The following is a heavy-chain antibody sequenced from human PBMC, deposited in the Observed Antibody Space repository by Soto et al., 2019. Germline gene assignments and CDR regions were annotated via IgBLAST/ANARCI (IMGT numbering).Heavy chain of an antibody. V-gene: IGHV3-33*01. CDR1: GFTFSNNG. CDR3: ARDRVQMVDGLDV. D-gene: IGHD2-15*01. CDR2: IWYDGINK. Sequence: QVQLVESGGGVVQPGRSLRLSCAASGFTFSNNGMHWVRQAPGKGLEWVAVIWYDGINKYYADSVKGRFIISRDNSKNTVDLQMNSLRAEDRAVYYCARDRVQMVDGLDVWGQGTTVTVSS. J-gene: IGHJ6*02.